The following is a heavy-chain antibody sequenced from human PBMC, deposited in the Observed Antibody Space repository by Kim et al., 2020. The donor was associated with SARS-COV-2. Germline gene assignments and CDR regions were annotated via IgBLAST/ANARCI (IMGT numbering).Heavy chain of an antibody. CDR1: GFTFSSYA. CDR3: ARAAESNDSSGYYYWWYFDY. Sequence: GGSLRLSCAASGFTFSSYAMHWVRQAPGKGLEWVAVISYDGSTKYYADAVKGRFTISSDNSKNTLYLQMNSLRAEDTAEYYCARAAESNDSSGYYYWWYFDYWGQGTLVTVYS. CDR2: ISYDGSTK. D-gene: IGHD3-22*01. J-gene: IGHJ4*02. V-gene: IGHV3-30-3*01.